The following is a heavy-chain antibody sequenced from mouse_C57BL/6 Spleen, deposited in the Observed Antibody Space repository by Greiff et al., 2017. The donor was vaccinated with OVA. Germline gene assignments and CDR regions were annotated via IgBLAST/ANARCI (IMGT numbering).Heavy chain of an antibody. CDR3: TREDYYNAMDY. D-gene: IGHD2-12*01. V-gene: IGHV5-9-1*02. CDR2: ISSGGDYI. J-gene: IGHJ4*01. Sequence: EVQVVESGEGLVKPGGSLKLSCAASGFTFSSYAMSWVRQTPEKRLEWVAYISSGGDYIYYADTVKGRFTISRDNARNTLYLQMSSLKSEDTAMYYCTREDYYNAMDYWGQGTSVTVSS. CDR1: GFTFSSYA.